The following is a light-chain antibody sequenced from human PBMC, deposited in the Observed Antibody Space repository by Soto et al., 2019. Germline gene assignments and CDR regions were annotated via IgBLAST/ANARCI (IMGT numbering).Light chain of an antibody. CDR2: DAS. CDR1: ASLLHRNGNTL. Sequence: DIVLTQSPLSLTVNPGEPASISCTSNASLLHRNGNTLLDWYLQKPGQSPQLLIYDASSLESGVPSRFSGSGSGTEFTLTISSLQPDDFATYYCQHWLTFGGGTKVEIK. J-gene: IGKJ4*01. CDR3: QHWLT. V-gene: IGKV2-28*01.